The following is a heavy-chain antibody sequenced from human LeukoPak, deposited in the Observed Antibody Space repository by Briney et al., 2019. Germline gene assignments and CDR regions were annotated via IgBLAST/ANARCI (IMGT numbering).Heavy chain of an antibody. J-gene: IGHJ4*02. CDR3: AREDTAMALKDGFDF. CDR1: GFTFSSYE. CDR2: ISSSGSIK. Sequence: GGSLRLSCAASGFTFSSYEVNWVRQAPGKGLEWVSYISSSGSIKYYADSVKGRFTISRDNAKNSLYLQMNSLRAEDTAVYYCAREDTAMALKDGFDFWGQGTLVTVSS. D-gene: IGHD5-18*01. V-gene: IGHV3-48*03.